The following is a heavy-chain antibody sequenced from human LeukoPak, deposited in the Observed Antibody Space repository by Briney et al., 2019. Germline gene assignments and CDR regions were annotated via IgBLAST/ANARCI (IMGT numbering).Heavy chain of an antibody. J-gene: IGHJ6*03. CDR1: GFILSTYA. CDR3: AKGGSKGGSYSYYYYYMDV. V-gene: IGHV3-30*02. CDR2: IRYDGSNK. D-gene: IGHD1-26*01. Sequence: PGGSLRLSCAASGFILSTYAMSWVRQAPGKGLEWVAFIRYDGSNKYYADSVKGRFTISRDNSKNTLYLQMNSLRAEDTAVYYCAKGGSKGGSYSYYYYYMDVWGKGTTVTVSS.